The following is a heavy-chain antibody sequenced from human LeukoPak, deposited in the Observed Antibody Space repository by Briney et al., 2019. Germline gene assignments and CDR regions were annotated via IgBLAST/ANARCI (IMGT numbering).Heavy chain of an antibody. Sequence: PGGSLRLSCTASGFIFSSYSMHWVRQAPGKGLEFVSAISSNGGSTFYANSVKGRFTISRDTSKNTLYLQTGSLGAEDMAVYYCARVGDFSVAAFDIWGQGTMVTVSS. V-gene: IGHV3-64*01. CDR1: GFIFSSYS. J-gene: IGHJ3*02. CDR3: ARVGDFSVAAFDI. D-gene: IGHD3-16*01. CDR2: ISSNGGST.